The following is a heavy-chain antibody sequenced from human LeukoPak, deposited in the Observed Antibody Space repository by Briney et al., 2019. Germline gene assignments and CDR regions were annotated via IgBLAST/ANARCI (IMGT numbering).Heavy chain of an antibody. CDR2: ISGSGDTI. J-gene: IGHJ3*01. V-gene: IGHV3-48*03. D-gene: IGHD4-17*01. CDR1: GFTFSTHG. Sequence: PGGSLRLSCAASGFTFSTHGMNWVRQAPGKGLEWVSYISGSGDTIYYGDSVKGRFTISRDNAKNSMYLQMNSLRAEDTAVYYCARDELRSGAFDVWGQGTVVTVSS. CDR3: ARDELRSGAFDV.